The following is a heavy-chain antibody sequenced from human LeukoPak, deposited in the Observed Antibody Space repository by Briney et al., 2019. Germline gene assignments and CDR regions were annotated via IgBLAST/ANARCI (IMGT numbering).Heavy chain of an antibody. CDR3: ARIRESLRYFDP. Sequence: GESLKISCKGSGYTFTNHWIGWVRQMPGKGLEWVAMIYPGDSDTRYSPSFQGQVTISADKSISTAYLQWSSLKASDTAMYYCARIRESLRYFDPWGQGTLVTVSS. D-gene: IGHD3-9*01. CDR2: IYPGDSDT. V-gene: IGHV5-51*01. CDR1: GYTFTNHW. J-gene: IGHJ5*02.